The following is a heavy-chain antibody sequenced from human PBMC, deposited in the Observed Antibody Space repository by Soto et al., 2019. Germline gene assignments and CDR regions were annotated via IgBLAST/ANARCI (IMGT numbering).Heavy chain of an antibody. CDR1: GFSFSSFA. D-gene: IGHD1-26*01. CDR3: AKGVELDV. J-gene: IGHJ6*04. CDR2: IGDSGAST. V-gene: IGHV3-23*01. Sequence: EVLLLESGGGLVQPGGSLRLSCAASGFSFSSFAMNWVRQAPGKGLEWVSAIGDSGASTYYADSVKGRFTISRDNSRNTLYLQLNCRRAEDTAVYYCAKGVELDVWGNGTTVTVSS.